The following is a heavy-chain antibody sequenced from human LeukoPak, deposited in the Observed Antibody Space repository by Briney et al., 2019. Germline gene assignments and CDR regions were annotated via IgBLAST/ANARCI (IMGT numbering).Heavy chain of an antibody. D-gene: IGHD1-26*01. Sequence: SETLSLTCTVSGGSISGDFWNWIRQPPGKGLEWIAYISTSGSTNQNPSLKSRVTTSVDTSKNQFSLKLSSVTAADTAVYYCARRGSGTYFDYWGQEPLVTVS. CDR2: ISTSGST. CDR1: GGSISGDF. V-gene: IGHV4-4*09. J-gene: IGHJ4*02. CDR3: ARRGSGTYFDY.